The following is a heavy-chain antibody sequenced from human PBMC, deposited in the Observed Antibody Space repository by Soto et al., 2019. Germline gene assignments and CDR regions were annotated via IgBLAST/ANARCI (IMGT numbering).Heavy chain of an antibody. CDR1: GGSISSYY. J-gene: IGHJ4*02. D-gene: IGHD3-22*01. CDR3: ARDPVADSSGSQYYFDY. V-gene: IGHV4-59*01. Sequence: SETLSLTCTVSGGSISSYYWSWIRQPPGKGLEWIGYIYYSGSTNYNPSLKSRVTISVDTSKNQFSLKLSSVTAADTAVYYCARDPVADSSGSQYYFDYWGQGTLVTVS. CDR2: IYYSGST.